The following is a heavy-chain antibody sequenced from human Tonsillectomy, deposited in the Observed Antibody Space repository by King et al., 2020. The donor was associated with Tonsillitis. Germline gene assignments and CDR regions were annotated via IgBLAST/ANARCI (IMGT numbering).Heavy chain of an antibody. V-gene: IGHV1-2*04. J-gene: IGHJ6*02. Sequence: QLVQSGAEVKKPGASVKVSCKASGYTFTGYYMHWVRQAPGQGLEWMGWVNPNSGGTNYAQKFQGWVTMTRDTSISTAYMELSRLRSDDTAVYYCATLGYCSSTSCYHYYYDMDVWGQGTTVTVSS. D-gene: IGHD2-2*01. CDR3: ATLGYCSSTSCYHYYYDMDV. CDR2: VNPNSGGT. CDR1: GYTFTGYY.